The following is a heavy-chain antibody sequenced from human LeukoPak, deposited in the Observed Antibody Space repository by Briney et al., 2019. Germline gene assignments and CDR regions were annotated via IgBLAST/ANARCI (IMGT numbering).Heavy chain of an antibody. V-gene: IGHV1-69*04. Sequence: SVKVSCKASGGTFSSYAISWVRQAPGQGLEWMGRIIPILGIANYAQKFQGRVTITADKSTSTAYMELSSLRSEDTAVYYCARGTVVPAGESGSEFDPWGQGTLVTVSS. D-gene: IGHD2-2*01. J-gene: IGHJ5*02. CDR1: GGTFSSYA. CDR2: IIPILGIA. CDR3: ARGTVVPAGESGSEFDP.